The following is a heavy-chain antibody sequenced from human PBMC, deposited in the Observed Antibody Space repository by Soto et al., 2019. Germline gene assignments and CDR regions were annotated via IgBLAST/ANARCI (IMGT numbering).Heavy chain of an antibody. CDR2: ISGGGGNS. Sequence: XXSLRLSFAASGFNFGDYTMAWVLQAPGKGLVWISTISGGGGNSYYADVVKGRFTITRDNSKNTLYLQMNSLKGEDTALYYCAKETFGVGWTLDFWGRGTLVTVSS. CDR3: AKETFGVGWTLDF. J-gene: IGHJ4*02. D-gene: IGHD6-19*01. V-gene: IGHV3-23*01. CDR1: GFNFGDYT.